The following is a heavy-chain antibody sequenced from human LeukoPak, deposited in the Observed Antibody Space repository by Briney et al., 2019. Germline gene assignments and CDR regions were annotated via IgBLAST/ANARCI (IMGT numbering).Heavy chain of an antibody. D-gene: IGHD3-22*01. CDR3: ARDDYYDNSGYCDY. J-gene: IGHJ4*02. CDR2: ISTGGSLI. V-gene: IGHV3-48*03. Sequence: GGPLRLSCAASGFSFSTYEMNWVRQAPGKGLDWISYISTGGSLIYYADSVKGRFTISRDNAKNSLYLQMNSLRAEDTAVYYCARDDYYDNSGYCDYWGQGTLVTVSS. CDR1: GFSFSTYE.